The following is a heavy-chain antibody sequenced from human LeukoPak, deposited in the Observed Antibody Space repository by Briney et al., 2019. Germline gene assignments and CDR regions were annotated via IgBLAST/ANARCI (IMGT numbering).Heavy chain of an antibody. D-gene: IGHD2-21*02. CDR3: ARHAFCGGDCYSNWYFHL. V-gene: IGHV4-59*08. J-gene: IGHJ2*01. CDR2: IYYGGST. CDR1: GGSITNYY. Sequence: SETLSLICTVSGGSITNYYWSRIWQPPGRGLEWIGYIYYGGSTDYNPSLKSRVTISADTSKSQFSLQLRSLTAADTAVYYCARHAFCGGDCYSNWYFHLWGRGTLVTVSS.